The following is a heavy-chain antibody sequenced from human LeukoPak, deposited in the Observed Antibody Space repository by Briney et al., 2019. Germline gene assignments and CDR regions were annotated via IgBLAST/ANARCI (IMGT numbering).Heavy chain of an antibody. CDR3: ARDSGTTGEVKFDP. CDR1: GASISSSNW. D-gene: IGHD3-10*01. V-gene: IGHV4-4*02. Sequence: SETLSLTCAVSGASISSSNWWSWVRQPPGKGLEWIGEMYHSGSTYNPSLKSRVTMSIDTSNNQFSLRLRFVTAADTAVYYCARDSGTTGEVKFDPWGQGTLVTVSS. CDR2: MYHSGST. J-gene: IGHJ5*02.